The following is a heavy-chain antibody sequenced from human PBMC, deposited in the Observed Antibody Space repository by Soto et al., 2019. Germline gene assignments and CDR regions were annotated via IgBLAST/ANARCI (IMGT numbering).Heavy chain of an antibody. CDR1: GFTFSDYS. Sequence: GGSLRLSCAASGFTFSDYSMSWVRQTPERGLEWVSTLTRGGTSYYADSVQGRFTVSRDNSKNTVSLQMHSLRAEDTALYYCTKRATTVPTPGNYFDSWGQGTLVTVSS. V-gene: IGHV3-23*01. J-gene: IGHJ4*02. CDR3: TKRATTVPTPGNYFDS. CDR2: LTRGGTS. D-gene: IGHD1-1*01.